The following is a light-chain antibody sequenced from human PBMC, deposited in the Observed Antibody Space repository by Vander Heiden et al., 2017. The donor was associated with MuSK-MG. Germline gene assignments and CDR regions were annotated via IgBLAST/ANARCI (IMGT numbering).Light chain of an antibody. CDR1: SSAIVGDYY. J-gene: IGLJ1*01. V-gene: IGLV2-14*03. Sequence: QSALTQPASVSGSPGQSITISCPGTSSAIVGDYYFSWYQPPPGEAPTLMIYDVSNRPEGVSNSSSGSKSGNTASLTIFGLQAEDEADYYCSSYTSSSTYVVGTGTKVTVL. CDR3: SSYTSSSTYV. CDR2: DVS.